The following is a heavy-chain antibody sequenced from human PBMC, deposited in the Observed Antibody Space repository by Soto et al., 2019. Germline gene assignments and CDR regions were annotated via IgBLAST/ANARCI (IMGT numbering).Heavy chain of an antibody. Sequence: PGESLKISCKGSGYSFTNYWIGWVRQMPGKGLEWMGIIYPGDSDTRYSPSFQGQVTISADKSINTAYLQWSSLKASDTAMYYCARGSRASGWYGSYFDYWGQGTLVTVSS. CDR2: IYPGDSDT. D-gene: IGHD6-19*01. J-gene: IGHJ4*02. CDR3: ARGSRASGWYGSYFDY. CDR1: GYSFTNYW. V-gene: IGHV5-51*01.